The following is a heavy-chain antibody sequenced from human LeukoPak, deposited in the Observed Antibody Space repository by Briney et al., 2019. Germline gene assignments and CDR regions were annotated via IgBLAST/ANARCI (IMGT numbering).Heavy chain of an antibody. CDR3: ASDFTVEGRFDY. CDR1: GFTFSSYA. Sequence: PGGSLRLSCAASGFTFSSYAMHWVRQAPGKGLEWVAVISYDGSNKYYADSVKGRFTISRDNSKNTLYLQMNSLRAEDTAVYYCASDFTVEGRFDYWGQGTLVTVSS. J-gene: IGHJ4*02. CDR2: ISYDGSNK. V-gene: IGHV3-30-3*01. D-gene: IGHD4-23*01.